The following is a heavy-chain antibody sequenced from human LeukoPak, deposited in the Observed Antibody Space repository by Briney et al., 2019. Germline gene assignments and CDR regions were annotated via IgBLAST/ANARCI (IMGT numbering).Heavy chain of an antibody. CDR1: GGSFSGYY. Sequence: SETLSLTCAVYGGSFSGYYWSWIRQPPGKGLEWIGEINHSGSTNYNPSLKSRVTISVDTSKNQFSLKLSSVTAADTAVYYCARGRQYGSGTAGDYWGQGTLVTVSS. D-gene: IGHD3-10*01. J-gene: IGHJ4*02. CDR2: INHSGST. V-gene: IGHV4-34*01. CDR3: ARGRQYGSGTAGDY.